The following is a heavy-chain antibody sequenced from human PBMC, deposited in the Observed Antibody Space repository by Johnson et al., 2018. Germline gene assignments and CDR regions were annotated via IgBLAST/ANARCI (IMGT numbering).Heavy chain of an antibody. Sequence: EQLVESGGGLVQPGGSIRLSCAASGFTFSNAWMNWVRQAPGQGLEWVGRIKSKTDGGTTDYAAPVKGRFTISKDDSKNTLYLQMNSLKTEDTAVYYCTTEIYDYGDYGDYMDVWGKGTTVTVSS. V-gene: IGHV3-15*07. J-gene: IGHJ6*03. CDR3: TTEIYDYGDYGDYMDV. D-gene: IGHD4-17*01. CDR1: GFTFSNAW. CDR2: IKSKTDGGTT.